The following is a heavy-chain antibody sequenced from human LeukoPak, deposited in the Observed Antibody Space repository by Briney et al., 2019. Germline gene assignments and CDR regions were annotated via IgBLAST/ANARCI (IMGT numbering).Heavy chain of an antibody. Sequence: GASVKVSCKASGYMFTAYYINWVRQSPGLGLEWLEWINPNSGGTTYAQRFQGRVTMTTDTSTSTAYMELRSLRSDDTAVYYCARDHLYDILTYYYYGMDVWGQGTTVTVSS. J-gene: IGHJ6*02. V-gene: IGHV1-2*02. CDR3: ARDHLYDILTYYYYGMDV. CDR2: INPNSGGT. D-gene: IGHD3-9*01. CDR1: GYMFTAYY.